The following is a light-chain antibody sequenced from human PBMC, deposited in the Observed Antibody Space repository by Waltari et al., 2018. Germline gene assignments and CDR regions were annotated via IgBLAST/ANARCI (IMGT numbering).Light chain of an antibody. J-gene: IGLJ7*01. CDR2: ENT. CDR3: GTWDSSLSGAV. Sequence: QSELTQPPSVSAAPGQRVTISCSGGSSNIGNNYVSWYRQFPGTAPQLPIYENTERPPGIPGRFSVSRSGTSATLDITGLQAGDEADYYCGTWDSSLSGAVFGGGTHLTVL. V-gene: IGLV1-51*02. CDR1: SSNIGNNY.